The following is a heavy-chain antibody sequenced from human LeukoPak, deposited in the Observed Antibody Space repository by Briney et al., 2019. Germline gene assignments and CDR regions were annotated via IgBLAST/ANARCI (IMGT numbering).Heavy chain of an antibody. J-gene: IGHJ6*03. V-gene: IGHV3-30*03. CDR2: ISHAGSNE. D-gene: IGHD6-13*01. CDR1: GFSFSSYG. Sequence: GGSLRLSCAASGFSFSSYGMHWIRQAPGKGLEWVALISHAGSNEYYAASVKGRFTISRDNSNNTFYLQMNSLRPEDTAVYYCARAAYSSSWHYYYYYYMDVWGKGTTVTISS. CDR3: ARAAYSSSWHYYYYYYMDV.